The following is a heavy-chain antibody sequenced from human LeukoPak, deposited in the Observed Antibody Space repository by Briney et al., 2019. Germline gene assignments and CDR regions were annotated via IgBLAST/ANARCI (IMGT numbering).Heavy chain of an antibody. V-gene: IGHV1-8*01. Sequence: ASVKVSCKASGYTFASYDINWVRQATGQGLEWMGWMNPNSGNTGYAQKFQGRVTITADESTSTAYMELSSLRSEDTAVYYCGRGQVVVVPAATGGGYYYGMDVWGQGTTVTVSS. CDR2: MNPNSGNT. J-gene: IGHJ6*02. CDR3: GRGQVVVVPAATGGGYYYGMDV. CDR1: GYTFASYD. D-gene: IGHD2-2*01.